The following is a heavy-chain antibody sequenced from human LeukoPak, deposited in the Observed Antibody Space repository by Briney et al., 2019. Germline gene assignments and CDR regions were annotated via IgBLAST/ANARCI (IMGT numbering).Heavy chain of an antibody. D-gene: IGHD2-8*01. CDR3: ARVFSRQYWSSGVCYHDY. J-gene: IGHJ4*02. CDR1: GGSISSAGYY. CDR2: IYYSGST. V-gene: IGHV4-31*03. Sequence: SETLSLTCTVSGGSISSAGYYWSWIRQHPGKGLEWIGYIYYSGSTYYNPSLKSGVTISVDTSKNQFSLKLSSVTAADTAVYYCARVFSRQYWSSGVCYHDYWGQGTLVTVSS.